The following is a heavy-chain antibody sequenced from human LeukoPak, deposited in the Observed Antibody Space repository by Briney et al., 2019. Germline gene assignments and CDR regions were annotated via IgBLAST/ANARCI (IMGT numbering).Heavy chain of an antibody. CDR2: ISGSGGDT. J-gene: IGHJ4*02. CDR3: AKVVDYGISWD. CDR1: GFTFNTYA. Sequence: PGGSLRLSCAASGFTFNTYAMNWVRQAPGKGLEWVSLISGSGGDTYYADSMRGHFTISRDNSKNTLYLQINSLRVEDTAVYYCAKVVDYGISWDWGQGTLVTVSS. D-gene: IGHD4-17*01. V-gene: IGHV3-23*01.